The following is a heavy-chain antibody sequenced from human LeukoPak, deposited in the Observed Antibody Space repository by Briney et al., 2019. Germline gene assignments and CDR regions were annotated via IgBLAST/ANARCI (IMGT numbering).Heavy chain of an antibody. J-gene: IGHJ6*03. Sequence: PSETLSLTCTVSGGSISSYYWSWIRQPPGKGLEWIGYIYYSGSTNYNPSLKSRVTISVDTSKNQFSLKLSSVTAADTAVYYCARGTGLLGYYYYYYMDVWGKGTTVTVSS. CDR2: IYYSGST. V-gene: IGHV4-59*01. D-gene: IGHD3-16*01. CDR1: GGSISSYY. CDR3: ARGTGLLGYYYYYYMDV.